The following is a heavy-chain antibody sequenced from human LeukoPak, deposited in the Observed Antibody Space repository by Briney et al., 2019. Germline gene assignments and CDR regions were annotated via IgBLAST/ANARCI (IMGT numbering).Heavy chain of an antibody. D-gene: IGHD3-22*01. J-gene: IGHJ4*02. Sequence: PSETLSLTCTVSGGSISSYYWSWIRQPPGKGLEWIGYIYYSGSTNYNPSLKSRVTISVDTSKNQFSLKLSSVTAADTAVYYCARIGHDSSGYYFGAVDYWGQGTLVTVSS. V-gene: IGHV4-59*01. CDR2: IYYSGST. CDR3: ARIGHDSSGYYFGAVDY. CDR1: GGSISSYY.